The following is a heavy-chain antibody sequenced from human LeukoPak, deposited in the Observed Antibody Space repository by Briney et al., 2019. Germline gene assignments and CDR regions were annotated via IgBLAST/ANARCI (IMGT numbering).Heavy chain of an antibody. CDR3: ARVYYDSSGPTQGLDY. Sequence: ASVKVSCKASGYTFTSYDINWVRQATGQGLEWMGWMNPNSGNTGYAQKFQGRVTMTRNTSISTAYMELSSLRSEDTAVYYCARVYYDSSGPTQGLDYWGQGTLVTVSS. CDR2: MNPNSGNT. J-gene: IGHJ4*02. D-gene: IGHD3-22*01. CDR1: GYTFTSYD. V-gene: IGHV1-8*01.